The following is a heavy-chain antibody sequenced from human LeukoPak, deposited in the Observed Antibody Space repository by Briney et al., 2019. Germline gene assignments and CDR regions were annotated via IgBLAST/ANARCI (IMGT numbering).Heavy chain of an antibody. CDR3: AKSVSEEDAFDI. Sequence: GGSLRLSCAASGFTFSSYGMHWVRQAPGKGLEWVAVISYDGSNKYYADSVKGRFTISRDKSKNTLYLQMNSLRAEDTAVYYCAKSVSEEDAFDIWGQGTMVTVSS. J-gene: IGHJ3*02. CDR2: ISYDGSNK. D-gene: IGHD4-17*01. CDR1: GFTFSSYG. V-gene: IGHV3-30*18.